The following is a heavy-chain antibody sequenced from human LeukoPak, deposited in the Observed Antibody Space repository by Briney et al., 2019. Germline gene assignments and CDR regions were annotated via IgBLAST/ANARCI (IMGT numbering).Heavy chain of an antibody. CDR1: GFTFSSYA. CDR2: ISGSGGST. J-gene: IGHJ3*02. CDR3: AKGLTTVTMVSGDAFDI. D-gene: IGHD4-17*01. Sequence: GGSLRLSCAASGFTFSSYAMSWVRQAPGKGLEWVSAISGSGGSTYYADSVKGRFTISRDNSKNTLYLQMNSLRAEDTAVYYCAKGLTTVTMVSGDAFDIWGQGTMVTVSS. V-gene: IGHV3-23*01.